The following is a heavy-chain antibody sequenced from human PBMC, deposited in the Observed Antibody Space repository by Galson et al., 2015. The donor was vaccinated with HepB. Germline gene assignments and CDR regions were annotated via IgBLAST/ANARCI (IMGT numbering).Heavy chain of an antibody. CDR3: ARDDGKVAQWLELDY. J-gene: IGHJ4*02. CDR1: GFTFSSYG. Sequence: LRLSCAASGFTFSSYGMHWVRQAPGKGLEWVAVIWYDGSNKYYADSVKGRFTISRDNSKNTLYLQMNSLRAEDTAVYYCARDDGKVAQWLELDYWGQGTLVTVSS. D-gene: IGHD6-19*01. V-gene: IGHV3-33*01. CDR2: IWYDGSNK.